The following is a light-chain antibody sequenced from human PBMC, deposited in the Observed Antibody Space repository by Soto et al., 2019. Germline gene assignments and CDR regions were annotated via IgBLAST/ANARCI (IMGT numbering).Light chain of an antibody. CDR2: DAS. J-gene: IGKJ2*01. CDR3: LQYNTYPYI. CDR1: QVISQY. Sequence: DIQMTKSPSAMSASLCDRFTFTCRASQVISQYLACCQQKQGEARKRLIFDASTLQSEVPSRFSGSGSGTEFSLTITTLQSEDLAYYYCLQYNTYPYICGQGPKLEIK. V-gene: IGKV1-17*03.